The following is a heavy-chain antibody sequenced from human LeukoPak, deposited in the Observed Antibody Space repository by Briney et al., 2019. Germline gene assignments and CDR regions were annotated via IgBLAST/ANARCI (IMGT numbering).Heavy chain of an antibody. J-gene: IGHJ4*02. V-gene: IGHV1-2*02. D-gene: IGHD3-10*01. CDR3: TRGLADLVRGVIMLREIDY. CDR1: GYTFTGYY. CDR2: INPNSGGT. Sequence: ASVKVSCKASGYTFTGYYMHWVRQAPGQGLEWMGWINPNSGGTNYAQKFQGRVTMTRDTSISTAYMELSRLRSDDTAVYYCTRGLADLVRGVIMLREIDYWGQGTLLTVSS.